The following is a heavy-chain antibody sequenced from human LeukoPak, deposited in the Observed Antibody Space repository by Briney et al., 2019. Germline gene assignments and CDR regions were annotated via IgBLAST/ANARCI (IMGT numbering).Heavy chain of an antibody. CDR2: IWYDGTKK. Sequence: GESLKISCAASGFTFSNHGMHWVRQAPGKGLEWVALIWYDGTKKYYADSVKGRLTISRDNSKNTLYLEMNSLRAEDTAVYYCARDRAVRYFDYWGQGTLVTVSS. D-gene: IGHD3-16*02. V-gene: IGHV3-33*01. CDR1: GFTFSNHG. J-gene: IGHJ4*02. CDR3: ARDRAVRYFDY.